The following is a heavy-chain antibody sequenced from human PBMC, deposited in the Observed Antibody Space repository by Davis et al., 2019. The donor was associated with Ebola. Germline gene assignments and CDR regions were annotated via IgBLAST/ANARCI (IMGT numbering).Heavy chain of an antibody. J-gene: IGHJ5*02. Sequence: ASVKVSCKASGYTFTSYYMHWVRQAPGQGLEWMGRINPNSGGTNYAQKFQGRVTMTRDTSISTAYMELSRLRSDDTAVYYCARGGIAVAATEAWFDPWGQGTLVTVSS. V-gene: IGHV1-2*06. D-gene: IGHD6-19*01. CDR1: GYTFTSYY. CDR2: INPNSGGT. CDR3: ARGGIAVAATEAWFDP.